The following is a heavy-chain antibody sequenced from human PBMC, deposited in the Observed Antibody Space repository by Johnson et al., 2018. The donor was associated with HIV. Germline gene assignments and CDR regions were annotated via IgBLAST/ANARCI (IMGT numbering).Heavy chain of an antibody. CDR1: GFTFDDYG. J-gene: IGHJ3*02. CDR3: ARGGYLDAFDI. D-gene: IGHD6-13*01. Sequence: QMQLVESGGGVVRPGGSLRLSCAASGFTFDDYGMSCVRQDPGKGLEWVAVISYDGSNKYYADSVKGRFTISRDNSKNTLYLQMNSLRAEDTAVYYCARGGYLDAFDIWGQGTMVTVSS. V-gene: IGHV3-30*03. CDR2: ISYDGSNK.